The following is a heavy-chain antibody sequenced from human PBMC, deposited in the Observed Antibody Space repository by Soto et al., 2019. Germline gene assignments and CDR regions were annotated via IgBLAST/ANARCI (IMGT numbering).Heavy chain of an antibody. CDR1: GDSITSDTW. Sequence: PSETLSLTCSVSGDSITSDTWWSWVRQSPGKGLEWIGEIYHSGRTHCNPSLKSRVIISVDTSKNDFSLTLSSVTAADTAVYYCTANGYYSLDYWGQGSLVTVSS. D-gene: IGHD5-12*01. V-gene: IGHV4-4*02. CDR2: IYHSGRT. CDR3: TANGYYSLDY. J-gene: IGHJ4*02.